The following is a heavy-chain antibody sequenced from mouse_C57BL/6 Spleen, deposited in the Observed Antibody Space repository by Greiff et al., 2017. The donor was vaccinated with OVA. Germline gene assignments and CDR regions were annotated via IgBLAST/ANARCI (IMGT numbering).Heavy chain of an antibody. V-gene: IGHV14-3*01. CDR3: ARPKLRREYAMDY. J-gene: IGHJ4*01. D-gene: IGHD2-4*01. Sequence: VQLKESVAELVRPGASVKLSCTASGFNIKNTYMHWVKQRPEQGLEWIGRIDPANGNTKYAPKFQGKATITADTSSNTAYLQLSSLTSEDTAIYYCARPKLRREYAMDYWGQGTSVTVSS. CDR1: GFNIKNTY. CDR2: IDPANGNT.